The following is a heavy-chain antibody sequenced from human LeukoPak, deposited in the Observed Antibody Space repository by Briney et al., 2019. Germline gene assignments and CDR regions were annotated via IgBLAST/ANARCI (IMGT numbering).Heavy chain of an antibody. D-gene: IGHD5-18*01. CDR3: ARDQGYSYGPDY. CDR2: ISAYNGNT. V-gene: IGHV1-18*01. Sequence: WISAYNGNTNYAQKLQGRVTMTTDTSTSTAYMELRSLRSDDTAVYYCARDQGYSYGPDYWGQGTLVTVSS. J-gene: IGHJ4*02.